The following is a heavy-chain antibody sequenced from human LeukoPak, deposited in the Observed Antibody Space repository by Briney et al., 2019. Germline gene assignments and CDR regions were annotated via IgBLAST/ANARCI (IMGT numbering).Heavy chain of an antibody. J-gene: IGHJ4*02. CDR1: GFTFSSYS. Sequence: GGSLRLSCAASGFTFSSYSMNWVRQAPGKGLEWVSSISSSSSYIFYADSVKGRFTISRDNAKNSLYLQMNSLRAEDTAVYYCARDQLWAVGYWGQGTLVTVSS. CDR3: ARDQLWAVGY. CDR2: ISSSSSYI. D-gene: IGHD3-16*01. V-gene: IGHV3-21*01.